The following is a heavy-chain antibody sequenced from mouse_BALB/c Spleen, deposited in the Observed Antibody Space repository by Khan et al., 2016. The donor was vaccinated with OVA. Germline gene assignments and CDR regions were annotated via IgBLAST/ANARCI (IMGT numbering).Heavy chain of an antibody. CDR2: IFSGSGVT. J-gene: IGHJ3*01. D-gene: IGHD1-2*01. Sequence: QVQLQQSGAELARPGASVKLSCKASGYTFTDYYINWVKQRTGQGLEWIGEIFSGSGVTYYYESFKGRATLTSDKSSNTVYMQLSSLTSEASADKFYARRNYFSYTFAYWSQGTLVTVSA. V-gene: IGHV1-77*01. CDR1: GYTFTDYY. CDR3: ARRNYFSYTFAY.